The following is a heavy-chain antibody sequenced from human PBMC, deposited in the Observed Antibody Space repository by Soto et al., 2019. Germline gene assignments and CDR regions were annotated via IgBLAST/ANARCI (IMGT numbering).Heavy chain of an antibody. J-gene: IGHJ4*02. V-gene: IGHV3-30-3*01. D-gene: IGHD6-19*01. CDR1: GFTFSSYA. Sequence: QVQLVESGGGVVQPGRSLRLSCAASGFTFSSYAMHWVRQAPGKGLEWVAVISYDGSNKYYADSVKGRFTISRDNSKNTLYLQMTSLRAGDTSVYYCARDRLMGSGCVDYWCQGTLVTVSS. CDR3: ARDRLMGSGCVDY. CDR2: ISYDGSNK.